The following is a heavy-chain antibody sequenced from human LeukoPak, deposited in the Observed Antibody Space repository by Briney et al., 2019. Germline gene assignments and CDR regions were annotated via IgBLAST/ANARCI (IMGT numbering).Heavy chain of an antibody. Sequence: ASVKVSCKASGYTFTSYDINWVRQATGQGLEWMGWMNPNSGNTGYAQKFQGRVTMTRNTSISTAYMELSSLRSEDTAVYYCARPTTVEYYGSGRRFRFGFDIWGQGTMVTVSS. V-gene: IGHV1-8*01. J-gene: IGHJ3*02. CDR3: ARPTTVEYYGSGRRFRFGFDI. D-gene: IGHD3-10*01. CDR2: MNPNSGNT. CDR1: GYTFTSYD.